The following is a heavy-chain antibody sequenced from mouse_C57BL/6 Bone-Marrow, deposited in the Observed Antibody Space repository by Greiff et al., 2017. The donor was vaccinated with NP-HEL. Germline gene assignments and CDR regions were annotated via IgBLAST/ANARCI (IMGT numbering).Heavy chain of an antibody. V-gene: IGHV1-15*01. Sequence: VQGVESGAELVRPGASVTLSCKASGYTFTDYEMHWVKQTPVHGLEWIGAIDPETGGTAYNQKFKGKAILTADKSSSTAYMELRSLTSEDSAVYYCTRSKSGSSRDYWGQGTTLTVSS. CDR1: GYTFTDYE. J-gene: IGHJ2*01. CDR2: IDPETGGT. D-gene: IGHD1-1*01. CDR3: TRSKSGSSRDY.